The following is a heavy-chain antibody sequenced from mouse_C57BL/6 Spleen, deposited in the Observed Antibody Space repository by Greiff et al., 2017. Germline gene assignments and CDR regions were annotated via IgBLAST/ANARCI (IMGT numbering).Heavy chain of an antibody. CDR2: IYPGDGDT. V-gene: IGHV1-80*01. CDR1: GYAFSSYW. CDR3: AREGVSRGYFDV. Sequence: VKLQESGAELVKPGASVKISCKASGYAFSSYWMNWVKQRPGKGLEWIGQIYPGDGDTNYNGKFKGKATLTADKSSSTAYMQLSSLTSEDSAVYFCAREGVSRGYFDVWGTGTTVTVSS. J-gene: IGHJ1*03.